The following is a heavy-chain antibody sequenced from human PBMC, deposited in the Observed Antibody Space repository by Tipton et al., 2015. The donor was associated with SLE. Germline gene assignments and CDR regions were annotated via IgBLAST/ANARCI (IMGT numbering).Heavy chain of an antibody. CDR1: GGSISSYY. CDR2: IYYSGST. CDR3: ARGESWPEYFQH. Sequence: LSLTCTVSGGSISSYYWSWIRQPPGKGLEWIGYIYYSGSTNYNPSLKSRVTISVDTSKNQFSLKVSSVTAADTAVYYCARGESWPEYFQHWGQGTLVTVSS. V-gene: IGHV4-59*12. J-gene: IGHJ1*01. D-gene: IGHD6-13*01.